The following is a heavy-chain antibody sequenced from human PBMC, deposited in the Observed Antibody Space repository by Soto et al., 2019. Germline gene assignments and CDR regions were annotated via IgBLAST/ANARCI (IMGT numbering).Heavy chain of an antibody. Sequence: EVQLLESGGGLVQPGGSLRLSCAASGFTFSSYAMSWVRQAPGKGLEWVSVISGTGGSTYYADSVKGRFTISRDNSKNTLYLQMNSLRAEDTAVYYCAKESYVSGSYIDYWGQGTLVTVSS. CDR2: ISGTGGST. CDR1: GFTFSSYA. D-gene: IGHD1-26*01. V-gene: IGHV3-23*01. CDR3: AKESYVSGSYIDY. J-gene: IGHJ4*02.